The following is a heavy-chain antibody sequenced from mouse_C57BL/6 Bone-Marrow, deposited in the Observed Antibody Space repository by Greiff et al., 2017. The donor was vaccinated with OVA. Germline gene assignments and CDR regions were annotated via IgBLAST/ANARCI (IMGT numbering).Heavy chain of an antibody. J-gene: IGHJ4*01. Sequence: QVQLQQPGAELVKPGASVKLSCKASGYTFTSYWMHWVKQRPGQGLEWIGMIHPNSGSTNYHEKFKSKATLTVDKSSSTAYMQLSSLTSEDSAVYYDARLRGSRAIDYWCQGTSVTVSS. CDR3: ARLRGSRAIDY. V-gene: IGHV1-64*01. D-gene: IGHD1-1*01. CDR1: GYTFTSYW. CDR2: IHPNSGST.